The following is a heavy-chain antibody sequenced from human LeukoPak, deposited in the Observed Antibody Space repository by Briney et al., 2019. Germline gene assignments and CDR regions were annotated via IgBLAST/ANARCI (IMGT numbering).Heavy chain of an antibody. CDR1: GGSISSYY. V-gene: IGHV4-59*08. J-gene: IGHJ5*02. D-gene: IGHD6-13*01. Sequence: SETLSLTCTVSGGSISSYYWSWIRQPPGKGLEWIGYIYYSGSTNYNPSLKSRVTISVDTSKNQFSLKLTSVTAADTAVYYCARATTYSSSWYGLLNWFDPWGQGTLVTVSS. CDR3: ARATTYSSSWYGLLNWFDP. CDR2: IYYSGST.